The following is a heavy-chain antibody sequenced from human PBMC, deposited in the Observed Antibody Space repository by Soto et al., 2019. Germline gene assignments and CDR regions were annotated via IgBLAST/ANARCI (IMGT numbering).Heavy chain of an antibody. V-gene: IGHV1-18*04. CDR2: ISAYNGNT. J-gene: IGHJ4*02. Sequence: ASVKVSCKASGYTFTSYGISWVRQAPGQGLEWMGWISAYNGNTNYAQKLQGRVTMTTDTSTSTAYMGLRSLRSDDTAVYYCAGGNSSGWYVPGAFDYWGQGTLVTVSS. D-gene: IGHD6-19*01. CDR3: AGGNSSGWYVPGAFDY. CDR1: GYTFTSYG.